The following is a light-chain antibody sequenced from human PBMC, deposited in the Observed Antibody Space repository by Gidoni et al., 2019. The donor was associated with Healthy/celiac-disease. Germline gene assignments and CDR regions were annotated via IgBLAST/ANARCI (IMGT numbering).Light chain of an antibody. V-gene: IGKV1-8*01. Sequence: AIRMTQSPSSFSASTGDRVTITCRASQGISSSLAWYQQKPGKAPKLLIYAASTLQSGGPSRFSGSGSGTDFTLTISCLQSEDFATYYCQQYYSYPSFTFGPGTKVDIK. CDR2: AAS. CDR1: QGISSS. CDR3: QQYYSYPSFT. J-gene: IGKJ3*01.